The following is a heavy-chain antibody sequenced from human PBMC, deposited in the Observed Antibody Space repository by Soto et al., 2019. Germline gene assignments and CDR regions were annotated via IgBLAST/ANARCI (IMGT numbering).Heavy chain of an antibody. V-gene: IGHV4-59*08. CDR1: GGSISSYY. CDR3: ARRYGSSFDI. Sequence: QVQLQESGPGLVKPSETLSLTCTVSGGSISSYYWSWIRQPPGKGLEWSGYIYYSGSTNYNPSLKRRVTISVDTSKNQASLKLSSVTAADTAVYYCARRYGSSFDIWGQGTKVTVSS. J-gene: IGHJ3*02. CDR2: IYYSGST. D-gene: IGHD3-10*01.